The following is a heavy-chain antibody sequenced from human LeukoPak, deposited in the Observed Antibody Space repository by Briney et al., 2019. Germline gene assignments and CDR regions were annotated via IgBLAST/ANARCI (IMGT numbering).Heavy chain of an antibody. J-gene: IGHJ6*03. Sequence: GGSLRLSCAASGFTFSSYGMHWVRQAPGKGLEWVAVISYDGSNKYYADSVKGRLTISRDNSKNTLYLQMNSLRAEDTAVYYCAKSGNYYDSSGRGYYYMDVWGKGTTVTVSS. V-gene: IGHV3-30*18. CDR1: GFTFSSYG. CDR3: AKSGNYYDSSGRGYYYMDV. D-gene: IGHD3-22*01. CDR2: ISYDGSNK.